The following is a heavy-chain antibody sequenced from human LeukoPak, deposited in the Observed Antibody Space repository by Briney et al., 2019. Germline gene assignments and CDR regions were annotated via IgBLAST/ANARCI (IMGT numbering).Heavy chain of an antibody. CDR1: GFTFSSYA. CDR3: AKGGSFYYDTSGYLY. CDR2: ISGSGGST. V-gene: IGHV3-23*01. D-gene: IGHD3-22*01. J-gene: IGHJ4*02. Sequence: GGSLRLSCAASGFTFSSYAMSWVRQAPGKGLEWVSVISGSGGSTYYADSVKGRFTISRDNSRNTLYLQMHSLRAEDTAVYYCAKGGSFYYDTSGYLYWGQGTLVTVSS.